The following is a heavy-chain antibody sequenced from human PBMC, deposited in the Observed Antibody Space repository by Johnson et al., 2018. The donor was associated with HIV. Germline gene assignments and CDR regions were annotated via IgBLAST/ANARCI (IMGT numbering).Heavy chain of an antibody. V-gene: IGHV3-7*01. Sequence: VQLVESGGGLVQPGGSLRLSCAASGFTFSSYWMSWVRQAPGKGLEWVANIKEDGSETYYVDSVKGRLTISRDNAKNSLYLQMNSLRAEDTAVYYCASGVVTLSFDIWGQGTMVTVSS. CDR1: GFTFSSYW. J-gene: IGHJ3*02. D-gene: IGHD3-3*01. CDR3: ASGVVTLSFDI. CDR2: IKEDGSET.